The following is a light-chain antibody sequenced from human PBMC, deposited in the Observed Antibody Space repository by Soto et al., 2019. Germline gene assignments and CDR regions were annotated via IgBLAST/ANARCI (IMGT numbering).Light chain of an antibody. CDR1: QSVSSSY. CDR2: GAS. CDR3: QQYGSSPWT. J-gene: IGKJ1*01. Sequence: EIVLTQSPGTLSLSPGARATLSCRASQSVSSSYLAWYQQKPGQAPRLLIYGASSRANGIPDRFSGSGSGTDFTLTISSLEPEDFAVYYCQQYGSSPWTFGHGTKVEIK. V-gene: IGKV3-20*01.